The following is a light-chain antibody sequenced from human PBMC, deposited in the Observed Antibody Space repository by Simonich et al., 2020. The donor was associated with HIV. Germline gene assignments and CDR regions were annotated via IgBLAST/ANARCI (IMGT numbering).Light chain of an antibody. J-gene: IGKJ5*01. V-gene: IGKV4-1*01. Sequence: DIVMTQSPDSLAVSLGERATINCKSSQSVLYSSNNKNYLAWYQQKPGQSPKLLIYWGSTRESGVPGRFSGSVSGTDFTLTISSLQAEDVAVYYCQQYYSTPITFGQGTRLGIK. CDR2: WGS. CDR1: QSVLYSSNNKNY. CDR3: QQYYSTPIT.